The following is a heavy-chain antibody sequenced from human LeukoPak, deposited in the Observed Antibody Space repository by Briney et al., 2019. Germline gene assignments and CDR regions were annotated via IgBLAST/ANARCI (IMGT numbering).Heavy chain of an antibody. CDR3: ARNTRDDDGVYYYYYYMDV. CDR1: GYTFTSYD. J-gene: IGHJ6*03. CDR2: MNPNSGNT. D-gene: IGHD1-1*01. Sequence: ASVKVSCKASGYTFTSYDINWVRQATGQGLEWMGWMNPNSGNTGYAQKFQGRVTMTRDTSTSTVYMELSSLRSEDTAVYYCARNTRDDDGVYYYYYYMDVWGKGTTVTISS. V-gene: IGHV1-8*01.